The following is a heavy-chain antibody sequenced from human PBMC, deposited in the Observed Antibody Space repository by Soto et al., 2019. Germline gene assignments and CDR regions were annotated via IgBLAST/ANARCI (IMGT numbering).Heavy chain of an antibody. J-gene: IGHJ3*02. CDR1: GFTFSDYY. CDR2: ISSSSSYT. D-gene: IGHD2-15*01. CDR3: ARYRTKGLRGSAFDI. Sequence: QVQLVESGGGLVKPGGSLRLSCAASGFTFSDYYMSWIRQAPGKGLEWVSYISSSSSYTNYADSVKGRFTISRDNAKNALYLQMNSLRAEDTAVYYCARYRTKGLRGSAFDIWGQGTMVTVSS. V-gene: IGHV3-11*06.